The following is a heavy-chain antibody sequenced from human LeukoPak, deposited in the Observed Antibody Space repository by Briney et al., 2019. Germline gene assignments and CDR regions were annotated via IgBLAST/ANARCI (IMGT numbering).Heavy chain of an antibody. V-gene: IGHV3-15*01. Sequence: GGSLRLSCAASGFTFSTYEMNWVRQAPGKGLEWVGRIKSKTDGGTTDYAAPVKGRFTISRDDSKNTLYLQMNSLKTEDAAVYYCTTTGRWLRLPFDYWGQGTLVTVSS. CDR2: IKSKTDGGTT. D-gene: IGHD5-24*01. CDR1: GFTFSTYE. J-gene: IGHJ4*02. CDR3: TTTGRWLRLPFDY.